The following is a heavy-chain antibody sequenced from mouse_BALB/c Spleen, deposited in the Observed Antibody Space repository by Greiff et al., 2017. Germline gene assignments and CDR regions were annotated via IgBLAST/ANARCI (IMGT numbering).Heavy chain of an antibody. Sequence: EVKLQESGGDLVKPGGSLKLSCAASGFTFSSYGMSWVRQTPDKRLEWVATISSGGSYTYYPDSVKGRFTISRDNAKNTLYLQMSSLKSEDTAMYYCARLGYYGYDDAMDYWGQGTSVTVSS. CDR3: ARLGYYGYDDAMDY. CDR2: ISSGGSYT. D-gene: IGHD2-2*01. J-gene: IGHJ4*01. V-gene: IGHV5-6*01. CDR1: GFTFSSYG.